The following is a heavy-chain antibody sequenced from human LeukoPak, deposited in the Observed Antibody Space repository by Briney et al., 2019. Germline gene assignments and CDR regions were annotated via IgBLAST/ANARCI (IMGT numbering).Heavy chain of an antibody. D-gene: IGHD1-7*01. CDR2: INWNGGST. CDR1: GFTFDDYG. CDR3: ARATRYNWNYGGLDY. J-gene: IGHJ4*02. V-gene: IGHV3-20*04. Sequence: GGSLRLSCAASGFTFDDYGMSWARQAPGKGLEWVSGINWNGGSTVYADSVKGRFTISRDNAKNSLYLQMNSLRAEDTALYYCARATRYNWNYGGLDYWGQGTLVTVSS.